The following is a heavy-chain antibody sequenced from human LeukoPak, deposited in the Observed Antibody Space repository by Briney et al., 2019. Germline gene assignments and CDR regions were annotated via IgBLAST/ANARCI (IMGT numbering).Heavy chain of an antibody. CDR1: GFTFSSYC. V-gene: IGHV3-30*04. Sequence: GGSLRLSCAASGFTFSSYCMHWVRQAPGKGLEWVAVISNDGSNKYYADSVEGRFTISRDNSKNTLSLQMNSLRTDDTAVYYCSKDDAPPHYNYVWGSYREYEDATLPVVWGQRNLVTVSS. D-gene: IGHD3-16*02. CDR3: SKDDAPPHYNYVWGSYREYEDATLPVV. J-gene: IGHJ1*01. CDR2: ISNDGSNK.